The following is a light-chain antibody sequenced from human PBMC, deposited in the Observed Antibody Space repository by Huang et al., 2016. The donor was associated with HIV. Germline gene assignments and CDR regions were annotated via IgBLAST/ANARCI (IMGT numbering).Light chain of an antibody. Sequence: EIVMTQSPVTLSVSPGERATLSCRASQSVSSNLAWYQQKPGQAPRLLIYGASPRATGVPARFSGSGSGTEFTLTISGLQSEDFALYYCQQYNNWPPITFGQGTRLEIK. CDR3: QQYNNWPPIT. CDR1: QSVSSN. V-gene: IGKV3-15*01. J-gene: IGKJ5*01. CDR2: GAS.